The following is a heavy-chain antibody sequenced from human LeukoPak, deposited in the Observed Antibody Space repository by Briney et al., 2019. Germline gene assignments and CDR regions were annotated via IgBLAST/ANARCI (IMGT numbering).Heavy chain of an antibody. Sequence: PGGSLRLSCAASGFTFSSYSMTWVRQAPGKGLEWVSSITTSSNYIDYADSVKGRFTISRDNAKNSLYLQMNSLRAEDTAVYYCARDLNFWSSYSTRGFDYWGQGTLATVSS. D-gene: IGHD3-3*01. CDR1: GFTFSSYS. CDR2: ITTSSNYI. J-gene: IGHJ4*01. CDR3: ARDLNFWSSYSTRGFDY. V-gene: IGHV3-21*01.